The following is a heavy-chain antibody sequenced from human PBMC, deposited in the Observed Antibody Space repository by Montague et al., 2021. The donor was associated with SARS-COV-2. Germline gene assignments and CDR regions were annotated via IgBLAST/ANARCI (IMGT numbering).Heavy chain of an antibody. D-gene: IGHD3-9*01. J-gene: IGHJ6*02. CDR1: GFSLSTSGIC. CDR2: IDWDDDK. V-gene: IGHV2-70*11. Sequence: PALVKPTQTLTLTCTFSGFSLSTSGICVSWIRQPPGKALEWLARIDWDDDKYYSTSLKTRLTISKDTSKNQVVLTMTNMDPVDTATYYCARRTYDILTGYDYGMDVWGQGTTATVSS. CDR3: ARRTYDILTGYDYGMDV.